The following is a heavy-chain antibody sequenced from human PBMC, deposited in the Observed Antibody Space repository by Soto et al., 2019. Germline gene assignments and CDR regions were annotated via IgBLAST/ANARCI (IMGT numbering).Heavy chain of an antibody. V-gene: IGHV3-23*01. CDR3: AKWNVVVVAATPRNFYFDY. CDR2: ISGSGGST. CDR1: GFTFSSYA. D-gene: IGHD2-15*01. J-gene: IGHJ4*02. Sequence: EVQLLESGGGLVQPGGSLRLSCAASGFTFSSYAMSWVRQAPGKGLEWVSAISGSGGSTYYADSVKGRFTISRDISKNTLYLQMNSLRAEDTAVYYCAKWNVVVVAATPRNFYFDYWGQGTLVTVSS.